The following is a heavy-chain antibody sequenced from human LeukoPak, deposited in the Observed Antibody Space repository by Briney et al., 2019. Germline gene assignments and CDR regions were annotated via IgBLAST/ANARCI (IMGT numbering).Heavy chain of an antibody. J-gene: IGHJ4*02. CDR1: GFTFSNAW. CDR2: IKSKTDGGTT. V-gene: IGHV3-15*01. D-gene: IGHD5-12*01. CDR3: TIVPLGGYDSDPFFY. Sequence: GGSLRLSCAASGFTFSNAWMSWVRQAPGKGLEWVGRIKSKTDGGTTDYAAPVKGRFTISRDDSKNTLYLQMNSLTTEDTAIYYCTIVPLGGYDSDPFFYWGQGTLVTVSS.